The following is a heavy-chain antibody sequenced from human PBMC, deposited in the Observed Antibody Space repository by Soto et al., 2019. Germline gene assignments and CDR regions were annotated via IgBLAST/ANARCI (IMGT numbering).Heavy chain of an antibody. V-gene: IGHV3-21*01. Sequence: LRLSCAASGFTFRSFTMNWVRQAPGKGLEWVSTISSNSAYIYYTDALRGRFTISRDNAKNPLHLQMNSLRAEDTAVYYCTRDASRDSSARGWFDPWGPGTLVTVSS. CDR3: TRDASRDSSARGWFDP. J-gene: IGHJ5*02. CDR2: ISSNSAYI. D-gene: IGHD6-13*01. CDR1: GFTFRSFT.